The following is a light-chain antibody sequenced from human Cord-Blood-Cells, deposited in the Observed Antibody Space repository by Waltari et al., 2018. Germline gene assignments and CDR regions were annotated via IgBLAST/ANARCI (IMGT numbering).Light chain of an antibody. J-gene: IGLJ3*02. CDR3: CSYAGSRV. V-gene: IGLV2-23*02. CDR2: EVS. CDR1: SSDVGSYHL. Sequence: QSALTQPASVSGSPGQSITISCTGTSSDVGSYHLASWSQQHPGKAHKLMIYEVSKRPSGVSNRFSGSKSGNTASLTISGLQAEDEADYYCCSYAGSRVFGGGTKLTVL.